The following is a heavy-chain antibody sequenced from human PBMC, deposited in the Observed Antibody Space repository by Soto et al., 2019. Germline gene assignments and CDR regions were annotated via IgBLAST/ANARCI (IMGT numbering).Heavy chain of an antibody. Sequence: QVQLVQSGAEVKKPGASVKVSCKASGYTFASYAISWMRQAPGQGLEWMGWISAYNGNTNYAQTLQGRVTMTTDTSTSTAYMELSSLRYDDTDVYYCAKDRRPADHWGQGTLVTVSS. CDR3: AKDRRPADH. D-gene: IGHD2-2*01. V-gene: IGHV1-18*01. CDR1: GYTFASYA. CDR2: ISAYNGNT. J-gene: IGHJ4*02.